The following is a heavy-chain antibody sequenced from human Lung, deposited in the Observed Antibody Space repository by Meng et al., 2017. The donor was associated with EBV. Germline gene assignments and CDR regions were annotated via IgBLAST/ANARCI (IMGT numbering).Heavy chain of an antibody. V-gene: IGHV4-34*01. J-gene: IGHJ4*02. CDR2: INHSGST. CDR1: GGSFSGYY. CDR3: ARGRIIGDSSGYSDY. Sequence: QVQLQQWGEGLLKPSETLSLTCAVYGGSFSGYYWSWIRQPPGKGLEWIGEINHSGSTNYNPSLKSRVTISVDTSKNQFSLKLSSVTAADTAVYYCARGRIIGDSSGYSDYWGQGTLVTVSS. D-gene: IGHD3-22*01.